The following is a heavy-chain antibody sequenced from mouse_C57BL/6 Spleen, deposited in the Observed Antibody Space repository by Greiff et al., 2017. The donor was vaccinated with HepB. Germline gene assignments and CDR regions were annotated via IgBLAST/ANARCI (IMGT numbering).Heavy chain of an antibody. CDR1: GYTFTDYY. D-gene: IGHD2-1*01. V-gene: IGHV1-26*01. J-gene: IGHJ3*01. Sequence: VQLQQSGPELVKPGASVKISCKASGYTFTDYYMNWVKQSHGKSLEWIGDINPNNGGTSYNQKFKGKATLTVDKSSSTAYMELRSLTSEDSAVYYCASGGNPWFAYWGQGTLVTVSA. CDR2: INPNNGGT. CDR3: ASGGNPWFAY.